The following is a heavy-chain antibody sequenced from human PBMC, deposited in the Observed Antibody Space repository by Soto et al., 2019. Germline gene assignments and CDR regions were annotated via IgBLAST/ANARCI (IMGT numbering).Heavy chain of an antibody. D-gene: IGHD1-1*01. CDR2: ISGSGGSI. CDR1: GFTFSTDA. J-gene: IGHJ6*02. V-gene: IGHV3-23*01. Sequence: EVQLLESGGGLVQPGGSLRLSCAASGFTFSTDAMNWVRQAPGNGLEWVSAISGSGGSIHYADSVKGRFTISRANSKNTLYLQMNSLRDEDTAVYHCVKGYWKGDVWGQGTTVTVSS. CDR3: VKGYWKGDV.